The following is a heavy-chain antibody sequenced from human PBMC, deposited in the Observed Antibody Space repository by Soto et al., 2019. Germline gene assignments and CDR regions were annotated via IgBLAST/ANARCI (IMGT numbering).Heavy chain of an antibody. V-gene: IGHV4-31*03. Sequence: LSLTCTVSGGSISSGGYYWSWIRQHPGKGLEWIGYIYYSGSTYYNPSLKSRVTISVDTSKNQFSLKLSSVTAADTAVYYCARDGTVQNYYGMDVWGQGTTVTVSS. CDR1: GGSISSGGYY. J-gene: IGHJ6*02. CDR3: ARDGTVQNYYGMDV. CDR2: IYYSGST. D-gene: IGHD1-1*01.